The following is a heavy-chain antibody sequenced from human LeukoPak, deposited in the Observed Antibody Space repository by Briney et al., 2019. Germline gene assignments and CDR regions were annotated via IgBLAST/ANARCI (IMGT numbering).Heavy chain of an antibody. Sequence: GGSLRLSCAASGFTFSSYSMNWVRQAPGNRLEWVSGISWNSGSIGYADSVKGRFTISRDNAKNSLYLQMNSLRAEDTALYYCAKDIQYYYDSSGYCDYWGQGTLVTVSS. CDR3: AKDIQYYYDSSGYCDY. CDR2: ISWNSGSI. V-gene: IGHV3-9*01. D-gene: IGHD3-22*01. CDR1: GFTFSSYS. J-gene: IGHJ4*02.